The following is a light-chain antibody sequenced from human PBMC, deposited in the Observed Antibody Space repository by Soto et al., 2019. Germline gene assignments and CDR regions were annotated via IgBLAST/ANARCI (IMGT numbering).Light chain of an antibody. CDR3: SSYTSRSLVV. Sequence: QSALTQPASVSGSPGQSITISCTGTSSDVGGYNSVSWYQQHPGKAPKLMIYGVSNRPSGVSNRFSGSKSGNTASLTISGLQAEDEADYYCSSYTSRSLVVFGGGTQLTVL. J-gene: IGLJ2*01. V-gene: IGLV2-14*01. CDR2: GVS. CDR1: SSDVGGYNS.